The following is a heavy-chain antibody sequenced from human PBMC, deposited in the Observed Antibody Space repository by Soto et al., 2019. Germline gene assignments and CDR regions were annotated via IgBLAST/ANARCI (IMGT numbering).Heavy chain of an antibody. CDR2: ITGSSDYT. CDR1: GFTFSDYY. Sequence: GGSLRLSCAASGFTFSDYYMTWIRQAPGKGLEWVSYITGSSDYTNYADSVKGRFTISRDNVKNSLYLQMNSLRAEDTAVYYCAREYYYGMDVWGQGTTVTVS. CDR3: AREYYYGMDV. V-gene: IGHV3-11*05. J-gene: IGHJ6*02.